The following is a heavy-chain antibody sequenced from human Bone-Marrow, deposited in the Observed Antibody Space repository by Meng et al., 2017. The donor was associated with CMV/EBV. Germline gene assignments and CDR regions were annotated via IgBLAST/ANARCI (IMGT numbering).Heavy chain of an antibody. CDR2: ISGSGNTI. J-gene: IGHJ4*02. CDR3: ARDNPARRLKVYAKGVDS. V-gene: IGHV3-48*04. CDR1: GFTFTDSS. Sequence: GESLKISCEVSGFTFTDSSMNWIRQAPGKGLEWISYISGSGNTIYDADSVKGRFTISRDNAKNSLYLQMNNLRAEDTAVYYCARDNPARRLKVYAKGVDSWGQGTLVPVSS. D-gene: IGHD2-8*01.